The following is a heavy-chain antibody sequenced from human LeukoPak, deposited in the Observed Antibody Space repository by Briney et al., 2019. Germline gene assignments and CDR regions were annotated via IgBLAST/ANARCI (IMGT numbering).Heavy chain of an antibody. V-gene: IGHV4-34*01. Sequence: MASETLSLTCAVYGGSFSGYYWSWIRQPPGKGLEWIGEINHSGSTNYNPSLKSRVTISVDTSKNQFSLKLSSVTAADTAVYYCARIGGEVRGVIWVDYYYMDVWGKGTTVTISS. D-gene: IGHD3-10*01. CDR2: INHSGST. CDR3: ARIGGEVRGVIWVDYYYMDV. J-gene: IGHJ6*03. CDR1: GGSFSGYY.